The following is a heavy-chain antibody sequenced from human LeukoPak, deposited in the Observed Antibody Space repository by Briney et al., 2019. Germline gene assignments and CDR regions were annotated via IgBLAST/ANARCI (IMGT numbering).Heavy chain of an antibody. V-gene: IGHV3-23*01. CDR1: GLTLSNYG. Sequence: GGSLRLSCGVSGLTLSNYGMSWVRQAPGKGLEWVAGISDSGGRTNYADSVKGRFTISRDSPKNTLYLQMNSLRVEDTAVYFCAKRGVVIRVVLVGFHKEAYYFDSWGQGALVTVSS. CDR2: ISDSGGRT. J-gene: IGHJ4*02. D-gene: IGHD3-10*01. CDR3: AKRGVVIRVVLVGFHKEAYYFDS.